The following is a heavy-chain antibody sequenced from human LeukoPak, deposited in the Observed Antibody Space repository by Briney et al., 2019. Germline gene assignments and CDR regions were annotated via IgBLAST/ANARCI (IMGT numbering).Heavy chain of an antibody. D-gene: IGHD2-2*01. V-gene: IGHV4-39*01. CDR2: KYYSGST. CDR1: GGSISSSSFY. Sequence: SETLSLTCTVSGGSISSSSFYWGWIRQPPGKGLEWIGSKYYSGSTYYNPSLKSRVTISVDMSKNQFSLKLSSVTAADTAVYYCARAQYQPLPQPWVYYMDVWGKGTTVTVSS. J-gene: IGHJ6*03. CDR3: ARAQYQPLPQPWVYYMDV.